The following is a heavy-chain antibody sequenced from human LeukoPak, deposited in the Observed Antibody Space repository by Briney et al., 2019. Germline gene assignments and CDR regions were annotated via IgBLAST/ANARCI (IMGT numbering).Heavy chain of an antibody. Sequence: SETLSLTCTVSGGSISSGDYYWSWIRQPPGKGLEWIGYIYYSGSTYYNPSLKSRVNISVDTSKNQFSLKLSSVTAADTAVYYCARGGRGGDYSPRHGMDVWGQGTTVTVSS. J-gene: IGHJ6*02. CDR3: ARGGRGGDYSPRHGMDV. D-gene: IGHD4-17*01. CDR1: GGSISSGDYY. V-gene: IGHV4-30-4*01. CDR2: IYYSGST.